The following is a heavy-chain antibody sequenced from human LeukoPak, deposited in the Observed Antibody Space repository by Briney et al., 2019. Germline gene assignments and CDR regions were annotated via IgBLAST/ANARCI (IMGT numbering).Heavy chain of an antibody. CDR2: ISYDGSDE. V-gene: IGHV3-30*09. CDR1: GFTFSSYG. Sequence: GRSLRLSCAASGFTFSSYGMHWVRQAPGKGLEWVAFISYDGSDESYAASVKGRFAISRDKSKNILYLQMNSLRAEDTALYFRARVYNSYSLDHWGQGSLVIVSS. D-gene: IGHD2-15*01. CDR3: ARVYNSYSLDH. J-gene: IGHJ4*02.